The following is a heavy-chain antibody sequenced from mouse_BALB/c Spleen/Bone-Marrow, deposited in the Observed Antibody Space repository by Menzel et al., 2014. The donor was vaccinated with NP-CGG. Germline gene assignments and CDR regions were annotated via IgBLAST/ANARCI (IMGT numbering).Heavy chain of an antibody. Sequence: QVQLQQSGAELVKPGASVKLSCKASGYTFXSYWVHWVKQRPGQGLEWIGEIDPSDSYTNYNQKFKGKATLTVDKSSSTAYMQLSSLTSEDSAVYYCARDSITTVVATDYWGQGTTLTVSS. CDR2: IDPSDSYT. CDR1: GYTFXSYW. D-gene: IGHD1-1*01. CDR3: ARDSITTVVATDY. V-gene: IGHV1-69*02. J-gene: IGHJ2*01.